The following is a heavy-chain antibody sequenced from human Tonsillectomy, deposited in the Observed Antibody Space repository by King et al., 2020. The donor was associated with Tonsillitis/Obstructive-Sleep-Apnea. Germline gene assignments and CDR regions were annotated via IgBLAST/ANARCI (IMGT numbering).Heavy chain of an antibody. D-gene: IGHD2-15*01. CDR3: ARHDRATSSPDY. CDR2: IYPGDSDI. Sequence: VQLVQSGAEVKKPGESLKISCKGSGYSFTSYWIGWVRQMPGKGLEWMGIIYPGDSDIRYSPSFEGQVSISVDKSISTAYVQWSSLLASDTAMYYCARHDRATSSPDYGGQGTLVTVSS. V-gene: IGHV5-51*01. CDR1: GYSFTSYW. J-gene: IGHJ4*02.